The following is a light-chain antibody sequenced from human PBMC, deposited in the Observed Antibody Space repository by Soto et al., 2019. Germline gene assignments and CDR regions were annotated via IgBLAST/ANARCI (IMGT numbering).Light chain of an antibody. V-gene: IGKV3-20*01. Sequence: ETVLTQSAGTLSLSPGERATLSCRASQSVTSNYLAWYQQKPGQAPRLLIFNASYRATGIPDRFSGNGSGADFTLTISRLEPADFAIYYCQQYASSPRTFGQGTRVEVK. CDR2: NAS. CDR3: QQYASSPRT. J-gene: IGKJ1*01. CDR1: QSVTSNY.